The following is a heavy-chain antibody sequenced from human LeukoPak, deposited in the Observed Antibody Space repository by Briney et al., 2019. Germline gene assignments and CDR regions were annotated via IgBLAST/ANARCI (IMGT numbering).Heavy chain of an antibody. V-gene: IGHV1-69*04. CDR2: IIPILGIA. CDR1: GYTFTSYA. Sequence: ASVKVSCKASGYTFTSYAISWVRQAPGQGLEWMGRIIPILGIANYAQRFQGRVTITADKSTSTAYMELSSLRSEDTAVYYCARSKLDAFDIWGQGTMVTVSS. J-gene: IGHJ3*02. CDR3: ARSKLDAFDI.